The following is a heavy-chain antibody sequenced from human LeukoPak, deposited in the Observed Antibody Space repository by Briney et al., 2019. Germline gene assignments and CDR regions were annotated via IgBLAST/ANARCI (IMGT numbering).Heavy chain of an antibody. V-gene: IGHV3-21*01. CDR1: GFTFSTYN. CDR2: ISSSSSYI. Sequence: GGSLRLSCAASGFTFSTYNMNWVRQAPGKGLEWVSSISSSSSYIYYADSVKGRFTISRDNAKNSLYLQMNSLRAEDTAVYYCARDIGASSKNYYYYYMDVWGKGTTVTVSS. CDR3: ARDIGASSKNYYYYYMDV. J-gene: IGHJ6*03. D-gene: IGHD6-13*01.